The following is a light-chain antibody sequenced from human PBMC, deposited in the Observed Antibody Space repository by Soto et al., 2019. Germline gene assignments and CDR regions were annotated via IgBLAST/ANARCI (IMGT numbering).Light chain of an antibody. CDR3: SSYTSSSTLLL. Sequence: QSALTQPASVSGSPGQSITISCTGTSSDVGGFNYVSWYQQHPGKAPKLIIYEVNNRPSGVSNRFSGSKSGNTASLTISGLQAEDEADYYCSSYTSSSTLLLFGGVTKLTVL. CDR1: SSDVGGFNY. V-gene: IGLV2-14*01. CDR2: EVN. J-gene: IGLJ2*01.